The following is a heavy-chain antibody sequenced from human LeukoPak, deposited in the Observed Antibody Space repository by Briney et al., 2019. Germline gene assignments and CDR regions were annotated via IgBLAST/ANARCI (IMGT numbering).Heavy chain of an antibody. V-gene: IGHV3-23*01. CDR2: IGSDGDR. CDR1: GFAVGSFA. Sequence: GGSLRLSCTAPGFAVGSFAMAWVRQAPGKGLEGVAAIGSDGDRVHEDSVKGRFTISRDNSKNILYLQMDNLRVEDTAVYFCAKSAGVVTIYFDSWGQGALVTVSS. J-gene: IGHJ4*02. CDR3: AKSAGVVTIYFDS. D-gene: IGHD3-3*01.